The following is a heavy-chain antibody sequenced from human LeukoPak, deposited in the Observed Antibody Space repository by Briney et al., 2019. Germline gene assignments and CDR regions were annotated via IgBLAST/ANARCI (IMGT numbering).Heavy chain of an antibody. V-gene: IGHV3-20*04. CDR2: INWNGGST. CDR3: ARAIEYYDFWSGYHT. J-gene: IGHJ5*02. D-gene: IGHD3-3*01. Sequence: GGSLRLSCAASGFTFDDYGMSWVRQAPGKGLEWVSGINWNGGSTGYADSVKGRFTISRDNAKNSLYLQMNSLRAEDTAVYYCARAIEYYDFWSGYHTWGQGTLVTVSS. CDR1: GFTFDDYG.